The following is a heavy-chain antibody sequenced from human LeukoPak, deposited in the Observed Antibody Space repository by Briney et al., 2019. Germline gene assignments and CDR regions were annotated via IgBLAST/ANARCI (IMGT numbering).Heavy chain of an antibody. CDR3: ATRGSPPMV. J-gene: IGHJ3*01. CDR2: IYYSGST. D-gene: IGHD3-10*01. CDR1: GGSISKYY. Sequence: SETLSLTCTVSGGSISKYYWSWIRQPPGKGLEWIGYIYYSGSTNYNPSLKSRVTISVDTSKNQFSLKLSSVTAADTAVYYCATRGSPPMVWGQGTMVTVSS. V-gene: IGHV4-59*01.